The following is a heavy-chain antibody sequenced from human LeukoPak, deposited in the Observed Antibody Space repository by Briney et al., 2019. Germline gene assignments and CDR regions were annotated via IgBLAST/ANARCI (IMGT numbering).Heavy chain of an antibody. V-gene: IGHV4-59*01. D-gene: IGHD4-17*01. CDR3: ARDDYGDDAFDI. J-gene: IGHJ3*02. CDR2: IYYSGST. CDR1: GGSISSYY. Sequence: PSETLSLTCTVSGGSISSYYWSWIRQPPGKGLEWIGYIYYSGSTNYNPSLKSRVTISVDPSKNQFSLKLSSVTAADTAVYYCARDDYGDDAFDIWGQGTMVTVSS.